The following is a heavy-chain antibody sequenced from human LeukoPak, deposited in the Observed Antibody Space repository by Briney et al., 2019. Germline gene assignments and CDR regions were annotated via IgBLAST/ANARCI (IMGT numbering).Heavy chain of an antibody. CDR1: GFTFCSYS. Sequence: VGSLRLSCADSGFTFCSYSMNWVRQAPGKGLEWVSSIISSSSYIYYADSGKGRFPISRDNAKISLYLKMNSLRAEDTAVHSCARDGTGTTSYWGQGTLVTVSS. CDR3: ARDGTGTTSY. CDR2: IISSSSYI. J-gene: IGHJ4*02. V-gene: IGHV3-21*01. D-gene: IGHD1-1*01.